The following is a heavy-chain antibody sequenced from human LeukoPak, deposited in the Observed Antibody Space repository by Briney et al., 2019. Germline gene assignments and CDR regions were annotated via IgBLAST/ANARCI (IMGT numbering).Heavy chain of an antibody. J-gene: IGHJ6*02. CDR3: AREPYYYDSSGYGLIYGMDV. Sequence: KPSETLSLTCAVYGGSFSGYYWSWIRQPAGKGLEWIGRIYTSGSTNYNPSLKSRVTMSVDTSKNQFSLKLSSVTAADTAVYYCAREPYYYDSSGYGLIYGMDVWGQGTTVTVSS. CDR1: GGSFSGYY. D-gene: IGHD3-22*01. V-gene: IGHV4-4*07. CDR2: IYTSGST.